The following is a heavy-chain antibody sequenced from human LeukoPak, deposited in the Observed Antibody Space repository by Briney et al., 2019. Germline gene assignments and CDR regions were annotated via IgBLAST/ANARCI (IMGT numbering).Heavy chain of an antibody. V-gene: IGHV3-49*03. CDR3: TRDRDYYDSSGLFDY. CDR2: IRSKAYGGTT. D-gene: IGHD3-22*01. Sequence: GGSLRLSCTASGFTFGDYAMSWFRQAPGKGLEGVGFIRSKAYGGTTEYAASVKGRFTISRDDSKSIAYLQMNSLKTEDTAVYYCTRDRDYYDSSGLFDYWGQGVLVTVSS. CDR1: GFTFGDYA. J-gene: IGHJ4*02.